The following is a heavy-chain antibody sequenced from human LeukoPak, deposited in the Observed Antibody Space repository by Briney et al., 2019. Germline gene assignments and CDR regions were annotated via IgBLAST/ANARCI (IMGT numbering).Heavy chain of an antibody. D-gene: IGHD4-17*01. CDR3: ARATTVTTWGFWFDP. CDR2: INHSGST. J-gene: IGHJ5*02. Sequence: SETLSLTCAVYGGSFSGYYWSWIRQPPGKGLEWIGEINHSGSTNYNPSLKSRVTISVDTSKNQFSLKLSSVTAADTAVYYCARATTVTTWGFWFDPWGQGTLVTVSS. CDR1: GGSFSGYY. V-gene: IGHV4-34*01.